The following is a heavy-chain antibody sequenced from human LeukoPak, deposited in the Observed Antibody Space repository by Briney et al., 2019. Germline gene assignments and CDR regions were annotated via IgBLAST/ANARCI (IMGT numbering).Heavy chain of an antibody. CDR1: GYTFTGYY. CDR2: INPNSGGT. J-gene: IGHJ4*02. D-gene: IGHD3-10*01. Sequence: ASVKVSCKASGYTFTGYYMRWVRQAPGQGLEWMGWINPNSGGTNYAQKFQGRVTMTRDTSISTAYMELSRLRSDDTAVYYCARVGPYGSGSSLFDYWGQGTLVTVSS. V-gene: IGHV1-2*02. CDR3: ARVGPYGSGSSLFDY.